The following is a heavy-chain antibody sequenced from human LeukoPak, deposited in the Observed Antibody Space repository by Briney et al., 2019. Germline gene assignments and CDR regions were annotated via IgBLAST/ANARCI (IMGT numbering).Heavy chain of an antibody. J-gene: IGHJ4*02. CDR3: AKDVGGSRCDY. Sequence: PGGSLRLSCAASGFTFDDYGMSWVRQAPGKGLEWVSGINWNGGSTGYADSVKGRFTISRDNSKNTLYLQMNSLRAEDTAVYYCAKDVGGSRCDYWGQGTLVTVSS. D-gene: IGHD1-26*01. CDR1: GFTFDDYG. CDR2: INWNGGST. V-gene: IGHV3-20*04.